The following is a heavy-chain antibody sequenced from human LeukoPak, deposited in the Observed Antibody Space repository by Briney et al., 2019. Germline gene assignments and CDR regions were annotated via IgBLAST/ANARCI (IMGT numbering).Heavy chain of an antibody. Sequence: ASVKVTCKASGYIFTGYFMHWVRQAPGKGLEWMGWINPTSGGTSYAQKFQGRVTMTRDTSISTAYMELTRLRSDDTAVYYCARAKEYITLGDWFDAWGQGTLVTVSA. CDR3: ARAKEYITLGDWFDA. CDR1: GYIFTGYF. D-gene: IGHD2/OR15-2a*01. J-gene: IGHJ5*02. CDR2: INPTSGGT. V-gene: IGHV1-2*02.